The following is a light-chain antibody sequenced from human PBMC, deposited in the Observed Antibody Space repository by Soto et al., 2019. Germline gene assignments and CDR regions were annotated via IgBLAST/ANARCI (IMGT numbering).Light chain of an antibody. V-gene: IGLV2-14*01. CDR2: DVS. J-gene: IGLJ1*01. CDR1: CSDGGGYNY. CDR3: SSYTSSRV. Sequence: QSVLTQPASISGSPRQSITISCTGNCSDGGGYNYVSWYQQHPGKAPKLMIYDVSNRPSGVSNRFSGSKSGNTASLTISGLQAEDEADYYCSSYTSSRVFGTGTKVTVL.